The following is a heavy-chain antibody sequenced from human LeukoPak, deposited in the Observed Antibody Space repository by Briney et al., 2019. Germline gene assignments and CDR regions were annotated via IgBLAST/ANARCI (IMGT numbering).Heavy chain of an antibody. CDR3: AKDSTYYDFWSGYYNYYYGMDV. CDR1: GFTFSSYS. D-gene: IGHD3-3*01. Sequence: PGGSLRLSGAASGFTFSSYSMNWVRQAPGKGLEWVSSISSSSSYIYYADSVKGRFTISRDNSKNTLYLQMNSLRAEDTAVYYCAKDSTYYDFWSGYYNYYYGMDVWGQGTTVTVSS. J-gene: IGHJ6*02. V-gene: IGHV3-21*04. CDR2: ISSSSSYI.